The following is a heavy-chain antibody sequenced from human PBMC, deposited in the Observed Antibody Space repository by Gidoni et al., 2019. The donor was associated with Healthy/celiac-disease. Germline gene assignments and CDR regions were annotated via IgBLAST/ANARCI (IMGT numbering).Heavy chain of an antibody. CDR3: ARDRITIFGVVIPLDY. D-gene: IGHD3-3*01. CDR1: GGSISSYY. J-gene: IGHJ4*02. V-gene: IGHV4-4*07. CDR2: IYTSGST. Sequence: QVQLQESGPGLVKPSETLSLTCTVSGGSISSYYWSWIRQPAGKGLEWIGRIYTSGSTNYNPSLKSRVTMSVDTSKNQFSLKLSSVTAADTAVYYCARDRITIFGVVIPLDYWGQGTLVTVSS.